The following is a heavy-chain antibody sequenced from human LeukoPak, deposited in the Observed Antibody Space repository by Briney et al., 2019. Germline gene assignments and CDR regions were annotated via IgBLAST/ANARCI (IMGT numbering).Heavy chain of an antibody. V-gene: IGHV3-23*01. Sequence: GGSLRLSCAASGFTFSSYAMTWVRQAPGKGLEWVSGISGSGVNTYYAASVKGRFTISRDNSKNTLYLQMNSLRAEDTAVYYCAKLGGPYNWDYAGLNYMDVWGKGTTFTVAS. CDR1: GFTFSSYA. CDR2: ISGSGVNT. J-gene: IGHJ6*03. D-gene: IGHD1-7*01. CDR3: AKLGGPYNWDYAGLNYMDV.